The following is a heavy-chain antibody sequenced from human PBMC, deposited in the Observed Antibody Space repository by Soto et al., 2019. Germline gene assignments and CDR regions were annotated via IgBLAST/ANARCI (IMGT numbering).Heavy chain of an antibody. CDR2: IYYSGST. Sequence: TSEILCLTCTVSGGSIGSSSDYWGWIRQPPGKGLEWIGSIYYSGSTYYNPSLKSRVTISVDTSKNQFSLKLSSVTAADTAVYYCARHYDILTGYYWAWFDPWGQGTLVTVSS. CDR1: GGSIGSSSDY. CDR3: ARHYDILTGYYWAWFDP. V-gene: IGHV4-39*01. J-gene: IGHJ5*02. D-gene: IGHD3-9*01.